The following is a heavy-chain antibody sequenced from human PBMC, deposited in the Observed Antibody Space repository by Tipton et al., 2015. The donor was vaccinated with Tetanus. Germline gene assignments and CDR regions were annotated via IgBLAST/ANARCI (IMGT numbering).Heavy chain of an antibody. J-gene: IGHJ4*02. CDR2: IYYSGST. CDR1: GGSISSGGYY. CDR3: ARGRVRGSGGGNCFAY. D-gene: IGHD2-8*02. Sequence: TLSLTCTVSGGSISSGGYYWSWIRQHPGKGLEWIGGIYYSGSTYYNPSLKSRVTISVDTSKNQFSLKLNSVTAADTAVYYCARGRVRGSGGGNCFAYWVQGTLDPVS. V-gene: IGHV4-31*03.